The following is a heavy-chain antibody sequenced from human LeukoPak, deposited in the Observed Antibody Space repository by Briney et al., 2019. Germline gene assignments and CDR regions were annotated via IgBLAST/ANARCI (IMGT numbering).Heavy chain of an antibody. V-gene: IGHV3-23*01. CDR2: ISGSGGST. D-gene: IGHD5-18*01. CDR1: GFTFSSYA. CDR3: AKSGNSYGCMDYFDY. J-gene: IGHJ4*02. Sequence: SGGSLRLSCAASGFTFSSYAMSWVRQAPGKGLEWVSAISGSGGSTYYADSVKGRFTISRDNSKNTLYLQMNSLRAEDTAVYYCAKSGNSYGCMDYFDYWGQGTLVTVSS.